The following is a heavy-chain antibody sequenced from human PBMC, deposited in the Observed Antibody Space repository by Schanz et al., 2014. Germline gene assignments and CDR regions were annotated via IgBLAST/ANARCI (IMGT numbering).Heavy chain of an antibody. J-gene: IGHJ6*02. Sequence: QVQLVESGGGVVQRGGSLRLSCAASGFIFSNYGMHWVRQAPGKGLEWVAFIWSDGSRTYHAESVKGRFTISRDNSRNTLYLQMNSLIVEDTAVYYCRLWFGELYYGMDVWGQGTTVTVSS. D-gene: IGHD3-10*01. V-gene: IGHV3-30*02. CDR1: GFIFSNYG. CDR3: RLWFGELYYGMDV. CDR2: IWSDGSRT.